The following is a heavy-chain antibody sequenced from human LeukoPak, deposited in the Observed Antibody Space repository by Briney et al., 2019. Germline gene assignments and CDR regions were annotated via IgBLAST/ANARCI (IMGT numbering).Heavy chain of an antibody. Sequence: SGPTLVNPTQTLTLTCTFSGFSLSTSRVGVGWIHQPPGKALEWLALIYWDDDKRYSPSLKSRLTITKDTSKNQVVLTMTNMDPVDTATYYCAHSFLVRGAAAGTGWFDPWGQGTLVTVSS. CDR2: IYWDDDK. CDR3: AHSFLVRGAAAGTGWFDP. J-gene: IGHJ5*02. V-gene: IGHV2-5*02. CDR1: GFSLSTSRVG. D-gene: IGHD6-13*01.